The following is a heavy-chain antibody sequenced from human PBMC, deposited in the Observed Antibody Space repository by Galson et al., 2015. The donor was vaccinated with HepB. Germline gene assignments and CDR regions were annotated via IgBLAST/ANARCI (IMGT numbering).Heavy chain of an antibody. CDR2: ISYDGSNR. Sequence: SLRLYCAASGFTFSSYGMHWVRQAPGKGLEWVAGISYDGSNRYYADSVKGRFTISRDNSKNTLYLQMNSLRAEDTAVYYCAKIAAAGSRDYYYGMDVWGQGTTVTVSS. D-gene: IGHD6-13*01. CDR3: AKIAAAGSRDYYYGMDV. CDR1: GFTFSSYG. V-gene: IGHV3-30*18. J-gene: IGHJ6*02.